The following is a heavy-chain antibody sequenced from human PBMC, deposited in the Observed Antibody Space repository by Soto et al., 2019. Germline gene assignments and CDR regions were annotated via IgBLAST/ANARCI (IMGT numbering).Heavy chain of an antibody. CDR1: GVSISSGAYS. CDR2: IYHSGST. CDR3: ARSVSTVTTLDY. D-gene: IGHD1-1*01. J-gene: IGHJ4*02. Sequence: QLQLQESGSGLVKPSQTLSLTCAVSGVSISSGAYSWSWIRQPPGKGLEWVGYIYHSGSTYYNPSLKSRVTISVDRSKNQFSLKLSSVTAADTAVYYFARSVSTVTTLDYWGQGILVTVSS. V-gene: IGHV4-30-2*01.